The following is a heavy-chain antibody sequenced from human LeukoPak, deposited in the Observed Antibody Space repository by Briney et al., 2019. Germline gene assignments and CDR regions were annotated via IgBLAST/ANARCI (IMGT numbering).Heavy chain of an antibody. Sequence: KPSETLSLTCTVSDGSISSYYWNWFRQPPGKGLEWIGHIYYTGTTHYNPSLQSRVSISIDTSKNQFSLKLRSVTAVDTAVYYCARWGHFDTSGYFVADYWGQGTLITVPS. D-gene: IGHD3-22*01. CDR1: DGSISSYY. CDR2: IYYTGTT. CDR3: ARWGHFDTSGYFVADY. V-gene: IGHV4-59*01. J-gene: IGHJ4*02.